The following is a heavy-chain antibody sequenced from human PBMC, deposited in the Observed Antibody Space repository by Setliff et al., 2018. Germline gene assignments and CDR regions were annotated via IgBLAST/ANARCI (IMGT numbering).Heavy chain of an antibody. D-gene: IGHD6-19*01. V-gene: IGHV1-69*05. CDR3: ARAQVAVAGTIFDY. J-gene: IGHJ4*02. CDR2: IIPIFGTA. CDR1: GGTFSSYA. Sequence: ASVKVSCKASGGTFSSYAISWVRQAPGQGLEWMGGIIPIFGTANCAQKFQGRVTITTDESTSTAYMELSSLRSEDTAVYYCARAQVAVAGTIFDYWGQGTLVTVSS.